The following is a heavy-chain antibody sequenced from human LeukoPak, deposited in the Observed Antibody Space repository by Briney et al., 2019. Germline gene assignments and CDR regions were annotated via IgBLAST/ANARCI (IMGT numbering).Heavy chain of an antibody. CDR1: GFTVSSNS. CDR2: IYSDNT. CDR3: ARRAGAYSHPYDY. Sequence: GGSLRLSCTVSGFTVSSNSMSWVRQAPGTGLEWVSFIYSDNTHYSDSVKGRFTISRDNSKNTLYLQMNSLRAEDTAVYYCARRAGAYSHPYDYWGQGTLVTVSS. D-gene: IGHD4/OR15-4a*01. J-gene: IGHJ4*02. V-gene: IGHV3-53*01.